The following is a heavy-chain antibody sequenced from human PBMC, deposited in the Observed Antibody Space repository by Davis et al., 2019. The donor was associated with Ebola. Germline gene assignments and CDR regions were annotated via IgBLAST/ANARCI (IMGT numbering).Heavy chain of an antibody. D-gene: IGHD2-21*01. CDR1: GFTFRTYA. CDR2: ISSSSSFI. Sequence: PGGSLRLSCATSGFTFRTYAMNWVRQAPGKGLEWVSSISSSSSFISYADSVKGRFTISRDNAKNSVFLQMNSLRAEDTAVYYCAYFTRDFYYSYCMDVWGKGTRVTVSS. V-gene: IGHV3-21*01. CDR3: AYFTRDFYYSYCMDV. J-gene: IGHJ6*03.